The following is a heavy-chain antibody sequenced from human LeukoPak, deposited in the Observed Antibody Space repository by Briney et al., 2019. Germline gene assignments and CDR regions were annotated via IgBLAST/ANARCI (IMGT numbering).Heavy chain of an antibody. V-gene: IGHV1-24*01. CDR1: GHTLTELS. CDR2: FDPEDGET. J-gene: IGHJ5*02. Sequence: ASVKVSCKVSGHTLTELSMHWVRQAPGKGLEWMGGFDPEDGETIYAQKFQGRVTMTEDTSTDTAYMELSSLRSEDTAVYYCATSTYGDWTLSLLTWGQGTLVTVSS. D-gene: IGHD4-17*01. CDR3: ATSTYGDWTLSLLT.